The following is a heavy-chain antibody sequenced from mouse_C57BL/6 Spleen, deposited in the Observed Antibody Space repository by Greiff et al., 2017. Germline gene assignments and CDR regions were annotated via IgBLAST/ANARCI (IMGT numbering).Heavy chain of an antibody. Sequence: QVQLKESGAELVKPGASVKISCKASGYAFSSYWMNWVKQRPGKGLEWIGQIYPGDGDTNYNGKFKGKATLTADKSSSTAYMQLSSLTSEDSAVYFFARGGDYEDAMDYWGQGTSVTVSS. V-gene: IGHV1-80*01. CDR3: ARGGDYEDAMDY. J-gene: IGHJ4*01. D-gene: IGHD1-1*01. CDR1: GYAFSSYW. CDR2: IYPGDGDT.